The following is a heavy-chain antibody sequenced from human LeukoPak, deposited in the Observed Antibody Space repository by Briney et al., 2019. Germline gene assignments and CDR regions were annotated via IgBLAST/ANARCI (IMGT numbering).Heavy chain of an antibody. CDR3: ASGTRYYYDTTGYYYFTL. Sequence: SETLSLTCTVSGGSINNYYWSWIRQSPEKGLEWIGYIYYSGITNYNPSLKSRVTISVDTSKNQFSLNLNFVTAADTAVYYCASGTRYYYDTTGYYYFTLWGRGALVTVSS. D-gene: IGHD3-22*01. CDR2: IYYSGIT. CDR1: GGSINNYY. J-gene: IGHJ4*02. V-gene: IGHV4-59*01.